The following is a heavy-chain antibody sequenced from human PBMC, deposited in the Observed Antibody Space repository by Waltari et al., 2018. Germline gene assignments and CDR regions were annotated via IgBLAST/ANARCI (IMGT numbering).Heavy chain of an antibody. V-gene: IGHV3-30-3*01. CDR1: GFIFSSYG. CDR3: ARDRDFVASGPYYFAF. Sequence: QLVESGGGVVPPGGSVRLSCAASGFIFSSYGVHWVRQAPGKGLEWVAVTSYNGDSRYYGESVKGRFTISRDNSNNTLYLQMDSLRSDDTGIYFCARDRDFVASGPYYFAFWGRGTLVAVSS. D-gene: IGHD2-21*01. J-gene: IGHJ4*02. CDR2: TSYNGDSR.